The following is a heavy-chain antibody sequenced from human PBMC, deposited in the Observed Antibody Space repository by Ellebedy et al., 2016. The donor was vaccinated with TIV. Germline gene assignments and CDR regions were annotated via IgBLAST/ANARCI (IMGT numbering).Heavy chain of an antibody. J-gene: IGHJ4*02. CDR1: GFTFSSYG. CDR2: IWYDGSHE. V-gene: IGHV3-33*01. Sequence: GESLKISXAASGFTFSSYGMHWVRQAPGKGLEWVAVIWYDGSHEYYADSVKGRFTISRDNSKNTLYLQMNSLRAEDTAVYYCARELSSGWYGFDYWGQGTLVTVSP. D-gene: IGHD6-13*01. CDR3: ARELSSGWYGFDY.